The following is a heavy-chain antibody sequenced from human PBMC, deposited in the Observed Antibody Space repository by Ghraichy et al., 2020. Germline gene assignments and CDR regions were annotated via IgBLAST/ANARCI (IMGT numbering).Heavy chain of an antibody. V-gene: IGHV3-23*01. CDR3: AKGSAGEGLRFLEWFPFDP. J-gene: IGHJ5*02. CDR2: ISGSGGST. D-gene: IGHD3-3*01. CDR1: GFTFSSYA. Sequence: GGSLRLSCAGSGFTFSSYAMSWVRQAPGKGLEWVSAISGSGGSTYYTDSVKGRVTISRDNLKNTLYLQMSSLRAEDTAVYYCAKGSAGEGLRFLEWFPFDPWGQGTLVTVSS.